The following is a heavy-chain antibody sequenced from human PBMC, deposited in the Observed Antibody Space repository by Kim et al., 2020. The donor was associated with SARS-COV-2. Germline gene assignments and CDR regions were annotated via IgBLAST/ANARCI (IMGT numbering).Heavy chain of an antibody. V-gene: IGHV3-23*01. J-gene: IGHJ4*02. D-gene: IGHD3-10*01. CDR3: AKGWFGELCRFDY. Sequence: ADSRKGRFTISRDNAKTTLYLQMNSLRAEATAVYYGAKGWFGELCRFDYWGQGALVTVSS.